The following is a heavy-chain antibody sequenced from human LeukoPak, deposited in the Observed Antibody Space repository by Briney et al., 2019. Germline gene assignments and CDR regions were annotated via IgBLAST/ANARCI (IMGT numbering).Heavy chain of an antibody. Sequence: SETLSLTCAVYGGSFSGYYWSWIRQPPGKGLEWIGEINHSGSTNYNPSLKSRVTISVDTSKNQFSLKLSSVTAADTAVYYCARGYLYAADFDYWGQGTLVTVSS. V-gene: IGHV4-34*01. CDR1: GGSFSGYY. D-gene: IGHD2-8*01. J-gene: IGHJ4*02. CDR2: INHSGST. CDR3: ARGYLYAADFDY.